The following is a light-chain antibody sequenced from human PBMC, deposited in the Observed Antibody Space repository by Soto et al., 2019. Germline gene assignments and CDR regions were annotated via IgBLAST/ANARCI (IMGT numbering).Light chain of an antibody. CDR1: ISNIGSKY. V-gene: IGLV1-47*01. CDR3: AAWDDSLNAWV. Sequence: QSVLTQPPSASTTPGQRVTIFCSGGISNIGSKYVCWYQHLPGAAPKLLIYRDDQRPSGVPDRFSGSKSGTSASLAISGLRSEDEADYYCAAWDDSLNAWVFGGGTKLTVL. CDR2: RDD. J-gene: IGLJ3*02.